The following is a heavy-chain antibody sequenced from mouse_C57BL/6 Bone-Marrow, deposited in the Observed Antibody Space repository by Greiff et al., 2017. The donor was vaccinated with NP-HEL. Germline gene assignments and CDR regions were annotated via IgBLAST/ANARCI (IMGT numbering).Heavy chain of an antibody. J-gene: IGHJ2*01. Sequence: DVHLVESGGDLVKPGGSLKLSCAASGFTFSSYGMSWVRQTPDKRLEWVATISSDGSYTYYPDSVKGRFTISRDNAKNTLYLQMSSLKSEDTAMYYCARRGDYYGSRGFDYWGQGTTLTVSS. V-gene: IGHV5-6*01. CDR2: ISSDGSYT. CDR1: GFTFSSYG. CDR3: ARRGDYYGSRGFDY. D-gene: IGHD1-1*01.